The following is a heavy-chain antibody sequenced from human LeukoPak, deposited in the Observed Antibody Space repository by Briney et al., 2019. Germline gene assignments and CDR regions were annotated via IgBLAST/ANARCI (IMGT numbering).Heavy chain of an antibody. CDR2: ISGSGGST. J-gene: IGHJ5*02. Sequence: GGSLRLSCAASGFIFRNYAMSWVRQAPGKGLEWVSAISGSGGSTYYADSVKGRFTISRDNSKNTLYLQMNSLRAEDTAVYYCAKDKGSGYYDSSGYFSWGQGTLVTVSS. CDR3: AKDKGSGYYDSSGYFS. V-gene: IGHV3-23*01. D-gene: IGHD3-22*01. CDR1: GFIFRNYA.